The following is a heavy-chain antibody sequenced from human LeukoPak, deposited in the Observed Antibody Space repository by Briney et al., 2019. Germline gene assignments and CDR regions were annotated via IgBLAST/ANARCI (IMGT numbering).Heavy chain of an antibody. Sequence: SETLSLTCAVYGGSSSGYYWSWIRQPPGKGLEWIGEINHSGSTNYNPSLKSRVTISVDTSKNQFSLKLSSVTAADTAVYYCARGKNTAMVYYYYMDVWGKGTTVTVSS. CDR3: ARGKNTAMVYYYYMDV. CDR1: GGSSSGYY. D-gene: IGHD5-18*01. V-gene: IGHV4-34*01. CDR2: INHSGST. J-gene: IGHJ6*03.